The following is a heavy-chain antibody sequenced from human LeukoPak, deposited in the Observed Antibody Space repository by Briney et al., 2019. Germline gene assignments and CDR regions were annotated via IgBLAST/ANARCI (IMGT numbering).Heavy chain of an antibody. Sequence: SETLSLTCTVSGGSISSGGYYWSWIRQHPGKGLEWIGYIYYSGSTYYNPSLKSRVTISVDTSKNQFSLKLSSVTAADTAVYYCARALGVVVPARWFDPWGQGTLVTVSS. CDR2: IYYSGST. V-gene: IGHV4-31*03. D-gene: IGHD2-2*01. CDR3: ARALGVVVPARWFDP. CDR1: GGSISSGGYY. J-gene: IGHJ5*02.